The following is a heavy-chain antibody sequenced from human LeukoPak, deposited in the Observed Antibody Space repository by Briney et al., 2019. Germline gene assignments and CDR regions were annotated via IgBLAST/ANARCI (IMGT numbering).Heavy chain of an antibody. CDR3: AKDMGYTSGWYPFDY. CDR1: GFTFDDYA. V-gene: IGHV3-43*02. D-gene: IGHD6-19*01. Sequence: PGGSLRLSCAASGFTFDDYAIHWVRQAPGKGLEWVSLISGDGSSTYYADSVKGRFTISRDNRKNSLYLQMNSLRTEDTALYYCAKDMGYTSGWYPFDYWGQGTLVTVSS. J-gene: IGHJ4*02. CDR2: ISGDGSST.